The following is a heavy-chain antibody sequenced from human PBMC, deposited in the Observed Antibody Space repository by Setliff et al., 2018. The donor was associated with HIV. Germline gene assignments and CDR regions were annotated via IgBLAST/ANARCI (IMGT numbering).Heavy chain of an antibody. J-gene: IGHJ4*02. V-gene: IGHV4-59*12. CDR1: GGSISSYY. D-gene: IGHD3-22*01. CDR3: ARKFYYDSGGFYYDIDY. Sequence: SETLSLTCTVSGGSISSYYWSWIRQPPGKGLEWIGYIYYSGSTYNNPSLKSRVTISVDTSKNQFSLKLSSVTAADTAVYYCARKFYYDSGGFYYDIDYWGQGTVVTVSS. CDR2: IYYSGST.